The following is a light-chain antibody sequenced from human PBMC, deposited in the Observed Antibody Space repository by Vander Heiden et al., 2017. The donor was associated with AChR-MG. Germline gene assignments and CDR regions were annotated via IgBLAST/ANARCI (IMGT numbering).Light chain of an antibody. CDR3: QSYDSSLSGVI. Sequence: TSGNGTNSTVGAGYDDHWYHQLPGTTPNLLISANTNRPSGVPARFAGSKSGASASLAITGLQADDGANYYCQSYDSSLSGVIFGGGTKLTVL. CDR2: ANT. V-gene: IGLV1-40*03. J-gene: IGLJ2*01. CDR1: NSTVGAGYD.